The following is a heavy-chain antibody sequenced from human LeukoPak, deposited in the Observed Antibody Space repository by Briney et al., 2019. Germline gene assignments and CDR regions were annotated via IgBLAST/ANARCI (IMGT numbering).Heavy chain of an antibody. CDR2: IKEDGTET. J-gene: IGHJ4*02. D-gene: IGHD5-24*01. CDR1: GFMFSSNW. CDR3: AKEGRSLQTY. V-gene: IGHV3-7*03. Sequence: GRSLRLSCAASGFMFSSNWMSWVRLAPGKGLEWVANIKEDGTETYYVDSVKGRFTISRDNAKNSLYLQMNSLRVEDTAVYYCAKEGRSLQTYWGQGALVTVSS.